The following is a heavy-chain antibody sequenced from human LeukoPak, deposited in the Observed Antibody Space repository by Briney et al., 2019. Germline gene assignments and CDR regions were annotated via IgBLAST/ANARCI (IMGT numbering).Heavy chain of an antibody. CDR2: ISGSGGST. CDR3: AKDFDWLPHQYYFDY. V-gene: IGHV3-23*01. Sequence: GALRLSCAASGFTFSSYAMSWVRQAPGKGLEWVSAISGSGGSTYYADSVKGRFTISRDNSKNTLYLQMNSLRAEDTAVYYCAKDFDWLPHQYYFDYWGQGTLVTVSS. CDR1: GFTFSSYA. D-gene: IGHD3-9*01. J-gene: IGHJ4*02.